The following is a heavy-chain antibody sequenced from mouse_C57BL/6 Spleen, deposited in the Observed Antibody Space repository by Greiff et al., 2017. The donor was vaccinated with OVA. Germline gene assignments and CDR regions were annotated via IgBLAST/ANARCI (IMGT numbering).Heavy chain of an antibody. CDR2: IWSGGST. J-gene: IGHJ1*03. D-gene: IGHD2-1*01. CDR1: GFSLTSYG. V-gene: IGHV2-2*01. CDR3: ASMVTTFYWYFDV. Sequence: VQLVESGPGLVQPSQSLSITCTVSGFSLTSYGVHWVRQSPGKGLEWLGVIWSGGSTDYNAAFISRLSISKDNSKSQVFFKMNSLQADDTAIYYCASMVTTFYWYFDVWGTGTTVTVSS.